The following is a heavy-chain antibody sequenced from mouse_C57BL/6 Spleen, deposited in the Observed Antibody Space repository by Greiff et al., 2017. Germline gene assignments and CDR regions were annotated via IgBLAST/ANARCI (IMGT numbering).Heavy chain of an antibody. D-gene: IGHD4-1*01. V-gene: IGHV1-50*01. CDR1: GYTFTSYW. CDR2: IDPSDSYT. CDR3: ASKGLGLDY. J-gene: IGHJ2*01. Sequence: VQLQQPGAELVKPGASVKLSCKASGYTFTSYWMQWVKQRPGQGLEWIGEIDPSDSYTNYNQKFKGKATLTVDTSSSTAYMQLSSLASEDSAVYYCASKGLGLDYWGQGTTLTVSS.